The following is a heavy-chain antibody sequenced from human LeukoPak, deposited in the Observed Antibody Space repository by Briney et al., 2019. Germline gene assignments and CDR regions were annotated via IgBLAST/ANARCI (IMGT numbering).Heavy chain of an antibody. J-gene: IGHJ1*01. CDR1: GGSISSYS. D-gene: IGHD4/OR15-4a*01. CDR3: ARGMTIDDFQH. Sequence: SETLSLTCTVSGGSISSYSWSWIRQPAGKGLEWIGRIFASGSTKYNPSLKSRVTISVDTSKNQFSLKLSSVTAADTAVYYCARGMTIDDFQHWGQGTLVTVSS. V-gene: IGHV4-4*07. CDR2: IFASGST.